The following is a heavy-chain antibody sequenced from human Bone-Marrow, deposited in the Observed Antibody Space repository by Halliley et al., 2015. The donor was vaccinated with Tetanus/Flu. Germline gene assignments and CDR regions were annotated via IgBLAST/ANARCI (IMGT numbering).Heavy chain of an antibody. Sequence: SLRLSCAASGFNFNSYYMHWVRQAPGKGLEWVAVISHDGSHKYYEDSVKGRFTIARDNSRNTLYLQVNSLRAEDTATYCCAKPLLVREFVAWGHGALVATAS. CDR3: AKPLLVREFVA. V-gene: IGHV3-30*18. CDR2: ISHDGSHK. J-gene: IGHJ5*01. CDR1: GFNFNSYY. D-gene: IGHD3-3*02.